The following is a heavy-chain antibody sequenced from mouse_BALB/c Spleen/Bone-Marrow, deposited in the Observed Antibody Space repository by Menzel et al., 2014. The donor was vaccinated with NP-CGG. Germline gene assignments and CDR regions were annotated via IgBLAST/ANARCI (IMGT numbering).Heavy chain of an antibody. CDR2: INPDSRTI. Sequence: EVNLVESGGGLVQPGGSLKLSCAASGFDFSRYWMSLVRQAPGKGLEWIGEINPDSRTIDYSPSLKDKFIISRDNAKNALYLRLNKVRSEDTALYYCARPDYYGYLNYWGQGTTLTVSS. CDR3: ARPDYYGYLNY. V-gene: IGHV4-1*02. CDR1: GFDFSRYW. J-gene: IGHJ2*01. D-gene: IGHD1-1*01.